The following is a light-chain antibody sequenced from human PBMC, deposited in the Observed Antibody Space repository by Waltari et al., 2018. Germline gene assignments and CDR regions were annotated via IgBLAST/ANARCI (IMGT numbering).Light chain of an antibody. J-gene: IGLJ2*01. CDR1: FSDIGDYNL. Sequence: QSALTQPASVSGSPGQSITISCSGTFSDIGDYNLVFWYQQHPGKAPKLLLYEVNHRPSGVSNRFSGSKSGNMASLTISGLQAEDEAHYYCSSYTLTNALLLFGGGTKVTVL. CDR2: EVN. V-gene: IGLV2-14*01. CDR3: SSYTLTNALLL.